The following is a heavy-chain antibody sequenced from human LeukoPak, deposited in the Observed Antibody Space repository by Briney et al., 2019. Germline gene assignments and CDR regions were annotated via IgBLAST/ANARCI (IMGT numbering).Heavy chain of an antibody. V-gene: IGHV3-21*01. D-gene: IGHD6-13*01. Sequence: GGSLRLSCVASAFTFSSYSMNWVRQAPGKGLEWVSSISSSSSYIYYADSVKGRFTISRDNAKNSLYLQMNSLRAEDTAVYYCAREGRQQPDGTFDYWGQGTLVTVSS. CDR2: ISSSSSYI. CDR1: AFTFSSYS. CDR3: AREGRQQPDGTFDY. J-gene: IGHJ4*02.